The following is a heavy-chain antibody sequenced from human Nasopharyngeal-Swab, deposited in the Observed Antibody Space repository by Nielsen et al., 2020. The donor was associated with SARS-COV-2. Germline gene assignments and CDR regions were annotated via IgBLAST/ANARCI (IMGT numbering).Heavy chain of an antibody. CDR1: GFTVSSNY. Sequence: GESLKISCAASGFTVSSNYMSWVRQAPGKGLEWVSVIYSGGSTYYADSVKGRFTISRDNSKNTLYLQMNNLRAEDTAVYYCARDVVVTAMGAFDIWGQGTMVTVSS. CDR3: ARDVVVTAMGAFDI. D-gene: IGHD2-21*02. J-gene: IGHJ3*02. CDR2: IYSGGST. V-gene: IGHV3-53*01.